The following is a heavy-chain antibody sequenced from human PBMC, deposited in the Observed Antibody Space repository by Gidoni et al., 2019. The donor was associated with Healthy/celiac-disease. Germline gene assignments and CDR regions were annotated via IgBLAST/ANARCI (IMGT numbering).Heavy chain of an antibody. CDR1: GFPFSSSG. V-gene: IGHV3-33*01. Sequence: QVQLVETGGSVVQPERSFSLSCAASGFPFSSSGMHWVRQAPGKGLEWVAVIWYDGSNKYYADSVKGRFTISRDNSKNTLYLQMNSLRAEDTAVYYCARAPRYCSGGSCLDYWGQGTLVTVSS. CDR3: ARAPRYCSGGSCLDY. D-gene: IGHD2-15*01. CDR2: IWYDGSNK. J-gene: IGHJ4*02.